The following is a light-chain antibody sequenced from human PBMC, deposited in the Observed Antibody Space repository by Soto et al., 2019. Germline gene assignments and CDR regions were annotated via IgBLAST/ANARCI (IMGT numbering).Light chain of an antibody. V-gene: IGLV1-40*01. CDR1: SSNIGAHYD. CDR2: GYT. J-gene: IGLJ3*02. Sequence: QSVLTQPPSMSGAPGQRVTISCTGSSSNIGAHYDVHWYQQLPGTAPKLLIYGYTHRPSGVPDRFSGSKSGTSASLAITGLQAEDEADYYCQSYDSGLRGWVFGGGTKLTVL. CDR3: QSYDSGLRGWV.